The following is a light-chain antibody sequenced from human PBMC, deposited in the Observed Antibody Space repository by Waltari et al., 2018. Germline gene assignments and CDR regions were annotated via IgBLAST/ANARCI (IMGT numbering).Light chain of an antibody. CDR3: QHRSNWPLN. CDR1: QNVGNY. CDR2: GTS. V-gene: IGKV3-11*01. J-gene: IGKJ4*01. Sequence: EIVLTQSPATLSLSPGEGATLSCRASQNVGNYLAWYQQKPGQAPRLLIYGTSNRATAIPARFSGSGSGTDFTLTISGLEPEDFAVYYCQHRSNWPLNFGGGTKVEIK.